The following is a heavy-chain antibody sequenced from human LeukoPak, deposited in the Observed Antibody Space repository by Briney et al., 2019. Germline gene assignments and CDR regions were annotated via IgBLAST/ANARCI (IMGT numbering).Heavy chain of an antibody. J-gene: IGHJ4*02. V-gene: IGHV4-34*01. CDR1: GGSFKDNY. D-gene: IGHD3-3*01. CDR2: INHSGTT. CDR3: ARVPLRFLEPFDN. Sequence: SETLSLTCAVYGGSFKDNYWSWIRQPPGKGLEWIGEINHSGTTNYNPSLKSRVTMSLDASKNQLSLKLNSVTAADTAVYYCARVPLRFLEPFDNWGQGTLVTVSS.